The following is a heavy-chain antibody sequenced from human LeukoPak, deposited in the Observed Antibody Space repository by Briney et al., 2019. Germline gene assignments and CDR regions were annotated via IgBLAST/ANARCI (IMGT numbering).Heavy chain of an antibody. V-gene: IGHV6-1*01. Sequence: SQTLSLTCAISGDSVSNNNAAWNWIRQSPSRGLGWLGRTYYRSKWYNDYAVSVKSRITINPDTSKNQFSLQLNPVTPEDTAVYYCVKGSYRSFDYWGQGTLVTVSS. J-gene: IGHJ4*02. CDR2: TYYRSKWYN. D-gene: IGHD1-26*01. CDR3: VKGSYRSFDY. CDR1: GDSVSNNNAA.